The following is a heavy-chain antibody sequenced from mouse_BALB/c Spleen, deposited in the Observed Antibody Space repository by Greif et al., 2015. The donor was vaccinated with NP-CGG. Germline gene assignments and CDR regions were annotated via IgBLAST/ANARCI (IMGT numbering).Heavy chain of an antibody. Sequence: DVKLVESGGGLVKPGGSLKLSCAASGFTFSSYAMSWVRQSPEKRLEWVAEISSGGSYTYYPDTVTGRFTISRGNAKNTLYLEMSSLRSEGTAMYYCARVGLRLPFDYWGQGTTLTVSS. D-gene: IGHD1-2*01. CDR1: GFTFSSYA. J-gene: IGHJ2*01. CDR3: ARVGLRLPFDY. CDR2: ISSGGSYT. V-gene: IGHV5-9-4*01.